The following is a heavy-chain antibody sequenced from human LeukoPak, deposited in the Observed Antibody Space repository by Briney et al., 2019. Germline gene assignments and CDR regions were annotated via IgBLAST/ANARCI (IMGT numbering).Heavy chain of an antibody. Sequence: PGGSLRLSCAASGFTFSSYAMHWVRQAPGKGLEWVAVISYDGSNKYYADSVKGRFTISRDNSKNTLYLQMNSLRAEDTAVYYCARVPFSYYYDSSGGGGAFDIWGQGTMVTVSS. J-gene: IGHJ3*02. CDR1: GFTFSSYA. CDR2: ISYDGSNK. V-gene: IGHV3-30-3*01. D-gene: IGHD3-22*01. CDR3: ARVPFSYYYDSSGGGGAFDI.